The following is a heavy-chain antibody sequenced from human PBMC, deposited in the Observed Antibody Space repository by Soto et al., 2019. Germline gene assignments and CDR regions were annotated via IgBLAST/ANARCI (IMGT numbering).Heavy chain of an antibody. J-gene: IGHJ1*01. CDR2: IRPDNGNR. Sequence: QVQVLQSGPEVKRPGASVTVSCKTSGYTFSSSGISWVRQAPGQGLEWVGWIRPDNGNRKSAQRLEGRVISTTDTSASTAYMELRSLTSDAAAMYYCARDTESNRYNDWGQGTLVTVSS. CDR3: ARDTESNRYND. CDR1: GYTFSSSG. V-gene: IGHV1-18*01. D-gene: IGHD1-20*01.